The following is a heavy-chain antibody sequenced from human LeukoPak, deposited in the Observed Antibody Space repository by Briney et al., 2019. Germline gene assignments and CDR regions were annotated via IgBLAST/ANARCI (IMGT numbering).Heavy chain of an antibody. V-gene: IGHV1-8*03. CDR3: ARGYSSGWYAN. CDR2: MNPNSGNT. D-gene: IGHD6-19*01. Sequence: ASVKVSCKASGYTFTSYDINWVRQATGQGLEWMGWMNPNSGNTGYAQKFQGRVTITRNTSISTAYMELSRLRSDDTAVYYCARGYSSGWYANWGQGTLVTVSS. J-gene: IGHJ4*02. CDR1: GYTFTSYD.